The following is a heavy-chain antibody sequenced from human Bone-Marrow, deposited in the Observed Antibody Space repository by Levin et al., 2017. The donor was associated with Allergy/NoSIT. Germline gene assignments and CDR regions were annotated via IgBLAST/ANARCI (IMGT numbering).Heavy chain of an antibody. CDR2: VSFSGTT. CDR1: GGSVRSGGYY. J-gene: IGHJ4*02. D-gene: IGHD1-26*01. Sequence: SQTLSLTCPVSGGSVRSGGYYWSWIRQPPGKGLEYIGYVSFSGTTNYNPSLKSRVIISVDTSKNQFSLNLSSVTAADTAVYYCARERIVGATMFDYWGQGARVTVSS. CDR3: ARERIVGATMFDY. V-gene: IGHV4-61*08.